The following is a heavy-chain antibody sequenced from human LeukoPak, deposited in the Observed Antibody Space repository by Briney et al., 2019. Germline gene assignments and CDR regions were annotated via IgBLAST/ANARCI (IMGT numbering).Heavy chain of an antibody. CDR2: LKTGNGNT. V-gene: IGHV1-3*04. CDR3: ARDLSAVAGLGDY. D-gene: IGHD6-19*01. J-gene: IGHJ4*02. CDR1: GYTFISNA. Sequence: ASVKVSCKASGYTFISNAMHWVRQAPGQRLEWMGWLKTGNGNTKYSQKFQGRVTITRDTSASTAYLELSNLRSEDTAVYYCARDLSAVAGLGDYWGQGTLVTVSS.